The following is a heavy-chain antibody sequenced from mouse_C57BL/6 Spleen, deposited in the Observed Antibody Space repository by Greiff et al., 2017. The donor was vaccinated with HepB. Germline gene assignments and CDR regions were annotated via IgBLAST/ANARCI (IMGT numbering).Heavy chain of an antibody. CDR3: AVGYYDYDVHFDY. CDR1: GYTFTSYW. CDR2: INPSSGYT. V-gene: IGHV1-7*01. J-gene: IGHJ2*01. D-gene: IGHD2-4*01. Sequence: VQLQQSGAELAKPGASVKLSCKASGYTFTSYWMHWVKQRPGQGLEWIGYINPSSGYTKYNQKFKDKATLTADKSSSTAYMQLSSLTYEDSAVYYCAVGYYDYDVHFDYWGQGTTLTVSS.